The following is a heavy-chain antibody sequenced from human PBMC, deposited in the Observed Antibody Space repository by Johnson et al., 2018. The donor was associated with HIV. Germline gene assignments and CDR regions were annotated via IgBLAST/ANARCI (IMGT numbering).Heavy chain of an antibody. CDR2: ISYDGSIK. CDR3: AGNSGNGLVLRGDAFDM. Sequence: QMQLVESGGGVVQPGKSLRLSCAASGFTFSSSAMHWVRQAPGQGLQWVALISYDGSIKYFADSVKGRFTISRDNSKNTLHLQMNSLRPADTGVYYCAGNSGNGLVLRGDAFDMWGQGTMVTVSS. CDR1: GFTFSSSA. V-gene: IGHV3-30-3*01. J-gene: IGHJ3*02. D-gene: IGHD3-3*01.